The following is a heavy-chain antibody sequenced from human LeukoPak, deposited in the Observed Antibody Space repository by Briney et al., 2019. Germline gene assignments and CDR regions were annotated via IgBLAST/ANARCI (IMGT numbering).Heavy chain of an antibody. J-gene: IGHJ4*02. CDR2: IKQGGSEK. Sequence: GGSLRLSCAAPGFTFSSYWMSWVRQAPGKGLEWVANIKQGGSEKYYVDSVKGRFTISRDNAKNSLYLQMNSLRAEDTAVYYCARADSSGYYYPNYFDYWGQGTLVTVSS. CDR3: ARADSSGYYYPNYFDY. V-gene: IGHV3-7*01. CDR1: GFTFSSYW. D-gene: IGHD3-22*01.